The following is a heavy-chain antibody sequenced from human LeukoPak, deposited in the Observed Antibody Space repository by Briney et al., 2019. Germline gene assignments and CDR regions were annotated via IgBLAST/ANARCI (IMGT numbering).Heavy chain of an antibody. Sequence: ASVKVSCKASGYTFTGYYMHWVRQAPGQGLEWMGWINPNSGGTNYAQKFQGRVTMTRDTSISTAYMELSRLRSDDSAVYYCARGGGGVTYYCDSSGYYCDYWGQGTLVTVSS. CDR3: ARGGGGVTYYCDSSGYYCDY. D-gene: IGHD3-22*01. CDR1: GYTFTGYY. V-gene: IGHV1-2*02. CDR2: INPNSGGT. J-gene: IGHJ4*02.